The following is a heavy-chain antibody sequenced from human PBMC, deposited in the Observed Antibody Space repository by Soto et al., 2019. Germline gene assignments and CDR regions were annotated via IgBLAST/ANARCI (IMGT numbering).Heavy chain of an antibody. CDR3: ARDWRITFGGVIVPPGY. V-gene: IGHV3-30-3*01. CDR1: GFTFSSYA. J-gene: IGHJ4*02. D-gene: IGHD3-16*02. CDR2: ISYDGSNK. Sequence: GGSLRLSCAASGFTFSSYAMHWVRQAPGKGLEWVAVISYDGSNKYYADSVKGRFTISRDNSKNTLYLQMNSLRAEDTAVYYCARDWRITFGGVIVPPGYWGQGTLVTVSS.